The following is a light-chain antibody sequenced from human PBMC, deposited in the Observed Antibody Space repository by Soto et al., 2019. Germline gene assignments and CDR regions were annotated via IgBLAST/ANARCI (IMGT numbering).Light chain of an antibody. V-gene: IGKV1-5*03. CDR1: QSISSW. J-gene: IGKJ1*01. CDR3: QHYNSYSEA. CDR2: KAS. Sequence: DIPLTQSPSTLSASVGYRVTITCRASQSISSWLAWYQQKPGKAPKLLIYKASTLKSGVPSRFSGSGSGTEFTLTISSLQPDDFATYYCQHYNSYSEAFGQGTKVDI.